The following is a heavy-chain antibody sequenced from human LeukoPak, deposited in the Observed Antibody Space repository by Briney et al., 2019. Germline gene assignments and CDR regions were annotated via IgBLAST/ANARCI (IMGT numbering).Heavy chain of an antibody. V-gene: IGHV4-34*01. CDR1: GFTFSSYA. D-gene: IGHD2-15*01. CDR3: AREGYCSGGSCYGKLFDY. CDR2: INHSGST. Sequence: GSLRLSCAASGFTFSSYAMSWIRQPPGKGLEWIGEINHSGSTNYNPSLKSRVTISVDTSKNQFSLKLSSVTAADTAVYYCAREGYCSGGSCYGKLFDYWGQGTLVTVSS. J-gene: IGHJ4*02.